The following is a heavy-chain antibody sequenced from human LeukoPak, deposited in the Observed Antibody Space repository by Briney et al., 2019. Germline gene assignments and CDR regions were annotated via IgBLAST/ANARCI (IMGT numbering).Heavy chain of an antibody. Sequence: SEALSLTCIVSGGSISSSSYYWGWIRQPPGEGLEWIGIIYYSGSTYYSPSLKSRVTISVDTSKNQFSLRLSSVTAADTAVYYCAKSGGYGLIDYWGQGTLVTVSS. V-gene: IGHV4-39*01. J-gene: IGHJ4*02. CDR1: GGSISSSSYY. CDR2: IYYSGST. CDR3: AKSGGYGLIDY. D-gene: IGHD1-26*01.